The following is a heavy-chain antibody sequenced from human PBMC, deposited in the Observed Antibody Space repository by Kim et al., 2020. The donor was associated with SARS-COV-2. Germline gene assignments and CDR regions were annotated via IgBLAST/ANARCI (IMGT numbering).Heavy chain of an antibody. CDR2: IYYSGST. CDR1: GGSVSSGSYY. Sequence: SETLSLTCTVSGGSVSSGSYYWSWIRQPPGKGLEWIGYIYYSGSTNYNPSLKSRVTISVDTSKNQFSLKLSSVTAADTAVYYCARDQVLFPNYGGKGFDYWGQGTLVTVSS. J-gene: IGHJ4*02. CDR3: ARDQVLFPNYGGKGFDY. V-gene: IGHV4-61*01. D-gene: IGHD4-17*01.